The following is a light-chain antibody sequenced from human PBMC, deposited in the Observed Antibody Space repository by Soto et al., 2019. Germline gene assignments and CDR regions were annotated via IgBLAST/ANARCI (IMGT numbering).Light chain of an antibody. CDR3: ATWDSSVSVGRVV. Sequence: QSVLTQPPSVSGAPGQRVTISCTGSNSNIGAGYDVHWYQQLPGTAPKLLIYDTNKRPSGIPDRFSGSKSGTSATLGITGLQTGDEAEYFCATWDSSVSVGRVVFGEGTKVTVL. CDR1: NSNIGAGYD. V-gene: IGLV1-51*01. CDR2: DTN. J-gene: IGLJ2*01.